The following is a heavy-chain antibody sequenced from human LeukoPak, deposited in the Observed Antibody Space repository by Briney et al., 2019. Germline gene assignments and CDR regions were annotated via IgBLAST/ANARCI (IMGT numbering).Heavy chain of an antibody. J-gene: IGHJ6*02. Sequence: ASVKVSCKASGYTFTSYDINWVRQAPGQGLEWMGWINTNTGNPTYAQGFTGRFVFSLDTSVSTAYLQISSLKAEDTAVYYCARHITILNVGSDGMDVWGQGTAVTVSS. CDR3: ARHITILNVGSDGMDV. CDR2: INTNTGNP. V-gene: IGHV7-4-1*02. D-gene: IGHD3-3*01. CDR1: GYTFTSYD.